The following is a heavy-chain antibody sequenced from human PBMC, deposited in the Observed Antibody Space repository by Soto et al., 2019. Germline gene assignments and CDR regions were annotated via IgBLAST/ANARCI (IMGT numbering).Heavy chain of an antibody. CDR2: IYHSGST. CDR3: ARGGTYVTTVTTDYFDY. D-gene: IGHD4-17*01. CDR1: NASISSRKW. Sequence: SETLSLTWTVSNASISSRKWWTWVRQTPGKGLEWIGEIYHSGSTNYNPSLKSRVTISVDTSKNQFSLKLSSVTAADTAVYYCARGGTYVTTVTTDYFDYWGQGTLVTVSS. V-gene: IGHV4-4*02. J-gene: IGHJ4*02.